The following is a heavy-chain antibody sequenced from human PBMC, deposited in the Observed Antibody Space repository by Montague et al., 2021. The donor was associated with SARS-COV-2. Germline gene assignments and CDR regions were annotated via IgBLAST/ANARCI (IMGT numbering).Heavy chain of an antibody. J-gene: IGHJ5*02. D-gene: IGHD2-2*01. CDR2: IYYSGST. CDR1: GGSISSSSYY. V-gene: IGHV4-39*01. CDR3: ARHLVYCSSTSCYEGRFDP. Sequence: SETLSLTCTVSGGSISSSSYYWGWIRQPPGKGLEWIGCIYYSGSTYYNPSLKSRDTISVDTSKNQFSLKLSSVTAADTAVYYCARHLVYCSSTSCYEGRFDPWGQGTLGTVSS.